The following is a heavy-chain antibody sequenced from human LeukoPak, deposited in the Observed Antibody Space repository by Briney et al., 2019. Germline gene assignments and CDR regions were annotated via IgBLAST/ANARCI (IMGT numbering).Heavy chain of an antibody. CDR3: ALLYSSSWSTDY. D-gene: IGHD6-13*01. V-gene: IGHV1-18*01. CDR2: ISAYNGNT. CDR1: GYTFTSYG. Sequence: GASVKVSCKASGYTFTSYGISWERLAPGQGLEWMGWISAYNGNTNYAQKLQGRVTMTTDTSTSTAYMELRSLRSDDTAVYYCALLYSSSWSTDYWGQGTLVTVSS. J-gene: IGHJ4*02.